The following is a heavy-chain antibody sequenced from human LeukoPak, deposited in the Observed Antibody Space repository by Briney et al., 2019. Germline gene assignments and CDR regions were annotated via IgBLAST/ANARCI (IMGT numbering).Heavy chain of an antibody. J-gene: IGHJ4*02. D-gene: IGHD1-26*01. V-gene: IGHV4-4*07. CDR3: ASSGSYALMDY. Sequence: SETLSLTCTVSGGSIGSYYWSWIRQPAGKGLEWIGRIYTSGSTNYNPSLKSRVTMSVDTSKNQFSLKLSSVTAADTAVYYCASSGSYALMDYWGQGTLVTVSS. CDR2: IYTSGST. CDR1: GGSIGSYY.